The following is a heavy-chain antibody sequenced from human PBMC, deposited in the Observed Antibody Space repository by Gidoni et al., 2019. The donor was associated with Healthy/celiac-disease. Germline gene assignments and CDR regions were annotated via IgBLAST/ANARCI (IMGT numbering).Heavy chain of an antibody. CDR3: AKDRGFGDLGWFDP. J-gene: IGHJ5*02. V-gene: IGHV3-9*01. Sequence: EVQLVESGGGLVQPGRSLSLSCAASGFTFDDYAMHWVRQAPGKGLEWVSGISWKSGSIGYADSVKGRFTSSRDNAKNSLYLQMNSLRAEDTALYYCAKDRGFGDLGWFDPWGQGTLVTVSS. D-gene: IGHD3-10*01. CDR2: ISWKSGSI. CDR1: GFTFDDYA.